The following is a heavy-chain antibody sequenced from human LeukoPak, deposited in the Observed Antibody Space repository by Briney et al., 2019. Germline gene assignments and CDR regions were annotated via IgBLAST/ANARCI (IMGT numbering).Heavy chain of an antibody. CDR1: GYTFTTYA. CDR3: TRERGVYGDSDAFDI. V-gene: IGHV7-4-1*02. J-gene: IGHJ3*02. Sequence: GASVKVSCKASGYTFTTYAMNWVRQAPGQGLEWMGWINTNTGNPTYAQGFTGRFVFSLDTSVSTAYLQISSPKAEDTAVFYCTRERGVYGDSDAFDIWGQGTMVTVSS. CDR2: INTNTGNP. D-gene: IGHD4-17*01.